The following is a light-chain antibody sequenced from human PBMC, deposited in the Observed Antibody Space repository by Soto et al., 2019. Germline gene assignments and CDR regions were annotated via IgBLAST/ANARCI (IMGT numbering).Light chain of an antibody. Sequence: EIVLTQSPGTLSLSPGERVTLSCRASQSVRSSFFAWYQQKPGQAPRLLIYDVSVRATGIPDRFSGSGSGTDFTLTINRLEPEVFAVYYCQQYENSVMYTFGQGTKLEIK. V-gene: IGKV3-20*01. CDR2: DVS. J-gene: IGKJ2*01. CDR1: QSVRSSF. CDR3: QQYENSVMYT.